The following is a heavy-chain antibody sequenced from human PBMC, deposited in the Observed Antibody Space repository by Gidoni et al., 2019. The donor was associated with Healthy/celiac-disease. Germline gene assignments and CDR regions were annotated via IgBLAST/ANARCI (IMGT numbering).Heavy chain of an antibody. CDR2: ISYSGST. V-gene: IGHV4-31*03. Sequence: QVQLQESGPGLVKPSQTLSLTCPVSGGYISSGGYYWSWIRQHPGKGLEWIGYISYSGSTYYNPSLKSRVTISVDTSKNQFSLKLSSVTAADTAVYYCARGAYCGGDCYLPAEYFQHWGQGTLVTVSS. CDR1: GGYISSGGYY. D-gene: IGHD2-21*02. CDR3: ARGAYCGGDCYLPAEYFQH. J-gene: IGHJ1*01.